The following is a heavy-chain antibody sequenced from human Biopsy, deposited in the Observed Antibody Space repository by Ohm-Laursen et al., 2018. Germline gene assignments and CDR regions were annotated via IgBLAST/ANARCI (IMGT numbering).Heavy chain of an antibody. CDR3: ARDEEYRDFYYYGMDV. Sequence: GSLRLSCSASGLTFSRYSMHWVRQAPGKGLEWVSSISSSSNFIYYADSVEGRFTISRDKFKNTLDLQMHGLRVEDTAVYYCARDEEYRDFYYYGMDVWGQGTTVIVSS. D-gene: IGHD5-18*01. CDR1: GLTFSRYS. V-gene: IGHV3-21*01. CDR2: ISSSSNFI. J-gene: IGHJ6*02.